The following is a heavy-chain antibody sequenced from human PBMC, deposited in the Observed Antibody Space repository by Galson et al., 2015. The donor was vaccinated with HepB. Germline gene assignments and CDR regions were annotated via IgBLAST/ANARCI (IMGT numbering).Heavy chain of an antibody. D-gene: IGHD5-18*01. CDR3: ARAGGYVDSAMVGCDP. Sequence: SLKLSCTASGYTFTSYAMNWVRQAPGQGLEWMGWITTNTGNPKYAQGFTGRFAFSLDTSDSTAYLQISSLKAEDTAVYYCARAGGYVDSAMVGCDPWGQGTLVTVSS. CDR2: ITTNTGNP. J-gene: IGHJ5*02. CDR1: GYTFTSYA. V-gene: IGHV7-4-1*02.